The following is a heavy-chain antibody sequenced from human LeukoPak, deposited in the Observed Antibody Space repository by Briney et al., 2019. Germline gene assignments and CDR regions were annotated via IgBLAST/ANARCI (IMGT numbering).Heavy chain of an antibody. V-gene: IGHV3-53*01. Sequence: GGSLRPSCAASGFTVSNNYMSWVRQAAGKGLEWVSVIYTGGSTDYADSVKGRFTISRDNSKSTLYLQMNSLRAEDTAMYYCARGRQGYGDYFSWGQGTLVTVSS. CDR2: IYTGGST. CDR1: GFTVSNNY. J-gene: IGHJ5*02. CDR3: ARGRQGYGDYFS. D-gene: IGHD4-17*01.